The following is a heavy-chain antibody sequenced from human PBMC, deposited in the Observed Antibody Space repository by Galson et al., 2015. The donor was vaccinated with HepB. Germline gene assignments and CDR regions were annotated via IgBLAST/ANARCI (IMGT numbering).Heavy chain of an antibody. CDR3: AREKLLWFGELFREPGVTEKRVGFDY. V-gene: IGHV3-30*04. D-gene: IGHD3-10*01. CDR2: ISYDGSNK. Sequence: SLRLSCAASGFTFSSYAMHWVRQAPGKGLEWVAVISYDGSNKYYADSVKGRFTISRDNSKNTLYLQMNSLRAEDTAVYYCAREKLLWFGELFREPGVTEKRVGFDYWGQGTLVTVSS. J-gene: IGHJ4*02. CDR1: GFTFSSYA.